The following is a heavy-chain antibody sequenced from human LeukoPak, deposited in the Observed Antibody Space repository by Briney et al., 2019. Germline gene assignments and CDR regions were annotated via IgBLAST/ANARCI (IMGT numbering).Heavy chain of an antibody. J-gene: IGHJ5*02. Sequence: ASVKVSCKASGYTFTVYYMHCVRQAPGQGLEWMGCVNPNSCGTNYAQKFKGSVTMTRDTSISTAYMELSRLRSDDTAVYCCATYYYGSGSYHRFDPWGQGTLVTVSS. CDR2: VNPNSCGT. CDR3: ATYYYGSGSYHRFDP. D-gene: IGHD3-10*01. CDR1: GYTFTVYY. V-gene: IGHV1-2*02.